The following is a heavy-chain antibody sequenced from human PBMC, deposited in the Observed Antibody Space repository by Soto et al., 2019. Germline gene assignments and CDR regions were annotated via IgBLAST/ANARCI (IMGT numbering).Heavy chain of an antibody. J-gene: IGHJ5*02. CDR2: IFYSGST. D-gene: IGHD3-22*01. CDR1: GDSITRSNFY. Sequence: KPSETLSLTCTVSGDSITRSNFYWGWIRQPPGKGLEWLGSIFYSGSTFYNPALKSRVTFSVDTPKNHFSLRLSSVTAADTAVYYCARHKTTMLTVVSAFDPWGQGTRVTVSS. V-gene: IGHV4-39*02. CDR3: ARHKTTMLTVVSAFDP.